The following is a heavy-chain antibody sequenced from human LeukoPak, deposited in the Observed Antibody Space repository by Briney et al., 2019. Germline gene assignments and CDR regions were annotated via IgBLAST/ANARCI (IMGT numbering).Heavy chain of an antibody. CDR2: IHSCGTH. V-gene: IGHV4-61*02. CDR3: SRERGFWSGYFRPRYFDY. D-gene: IGHD3-3*01. CDR1: GDSISGRAYY. Sequence: SQTLSLTCTVSGDSISGRAYYWSWIRQPAGKGLEWIGRIHSCGTHSYNPSLKSRVSISVETSKNQFSLKLSSLTAADTAVYFCSRERGFWSGYFRPRYFDYWGQGTLVTV. J-gene: IGHJ4*02.